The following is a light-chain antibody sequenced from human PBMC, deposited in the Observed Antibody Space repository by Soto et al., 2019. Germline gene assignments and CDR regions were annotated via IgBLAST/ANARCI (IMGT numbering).Light chain of an antibody. Sequence: QPVLTQPPSASGTPGQRVTISCSGSTSNIGSNYVYWYQQLPGTAPNLLIYSNNQRPSGVPDRFSGSKSGTSASLAISGLRSEDEADYYCAAWDDSLSVVFGGGTKLTVL. J-gene: IGLJ2*01. CDR3: AAWDDSLSVV. CDR2: SNN. CDR1: TSNIGSNY. V-gene: IGLV1-47*02.